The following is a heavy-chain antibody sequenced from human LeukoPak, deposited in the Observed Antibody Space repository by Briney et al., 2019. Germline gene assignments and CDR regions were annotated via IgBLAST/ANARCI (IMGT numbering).Heavy chain of an antibody. CDR2: INHSGST. V-gene: IGHV4-34*01. CDR3: ARGGVSIAARPFDY. J-gene: IGHJ4*02. CDR1: GGSFSGYY. Sequence: SETLSLTCAVYGGSFSGYYWSWIRQPPGKGLEWIGEINHSGSTNYNPSLKSRVTISVDTSKNQFSLKLSSVTAADTAVYYCARGGVSIAARPFDYWGQGALVTVSS. D-gene: IGHD6-6*01.